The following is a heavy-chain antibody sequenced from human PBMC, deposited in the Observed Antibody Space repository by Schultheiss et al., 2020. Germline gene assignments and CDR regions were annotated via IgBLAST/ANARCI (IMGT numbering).Heavy chain of an antibody. J-gene: IGHJ4*02. D-gene: IGHD5-12*01. CDR3: ARERLHIVATMVPDY. Sequence: GGSLRLSCKASGFTVSSYGMHWVRQAPGKGLEWVSAISGSGGSTYYADSVKGRFTISRDNSKNTLFLQMNSLRAEDTAVYYCARERLHIVATMVPDYWGQGTLVTVSS. CDR1: GFTVSSYG. V-gene: IGHV3-23*01. CDR2: ISGSGGST.